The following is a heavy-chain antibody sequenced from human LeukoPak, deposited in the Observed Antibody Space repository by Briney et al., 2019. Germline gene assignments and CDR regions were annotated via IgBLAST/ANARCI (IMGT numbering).Heavy chain of an antibody. J-gene: IGHJ2*01. CDR3: ARGLDKPFWYFDL. Sequence: SGPLSLPCVASGGSLIGNYWGGVRRPPGKGRELSWEIHHTVATTSNPSLKSRVSLSLDTSSNQLSLRLISVTAADTGLYFCARGLDKPFWYFDLWGRGTLVTVSS. V-gene: IGHV4-34*01. D-gene: IGHD3-9*01. CDR1: GGSLIGNY. CDR2: IHHTVAT.